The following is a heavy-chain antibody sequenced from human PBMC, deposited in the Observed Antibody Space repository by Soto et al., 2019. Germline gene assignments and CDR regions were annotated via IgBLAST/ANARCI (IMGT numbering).Heavy chain of an antibody. D-gene: IGHD3-3*01. CDR1: GGPINSRSW. Sequence: QVQLQESGPGLVKPSGTLSLTCVVSGGPINSRSWWSWVRQPPGKGLEWIGEMHNGGTTYYNPSLKNRIITSFDKSKNHFALELTSVTAADTAIYYCATQTISYTWDVWGQGTSVTVSS. J-gene: IGHJ6*02. V-gene: IGHV4-4*02. CDR2: MHNGGTT. CDR3: ATQTISYTWDV.